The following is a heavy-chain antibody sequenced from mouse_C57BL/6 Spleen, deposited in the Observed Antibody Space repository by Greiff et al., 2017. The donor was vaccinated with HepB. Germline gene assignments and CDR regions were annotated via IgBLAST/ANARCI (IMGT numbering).Heavy chain of an antibody. J-gene: IGHJ2*01. D-gene: IGHD3-2*02. CDR3: ARWTAQATYYFDY. CDR2: INPSNGGT. V-gene: IGHV1-53*01. Sequence: QVQLQQPGTELVKPGASVKLSCKASGYTFTSYWMHWVKQRPGQGLEWIGNINPSNGGTNYNEKFKSKATLTVEKSSSTAYMQLSSLTSEDSAVYYCARWTAQATYYFDYWGHGTTLTVSS. CDR1: GYTFTSYW.